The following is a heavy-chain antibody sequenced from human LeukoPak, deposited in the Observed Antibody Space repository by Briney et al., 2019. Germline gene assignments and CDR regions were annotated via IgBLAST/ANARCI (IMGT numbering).Heavy chain of an antibody. CDR3: ARGVDSAIDW. V-gene: IGHV3-7*04. Sequence: GGSLRLSCAASGSTFSSYWMNWVRQAPGRGLEWVANINGDGRDKYYVGSVRGRFTISRDNADNALYLQMNSLRGDDTALCYCARGVDSAIDWWGQGTLVTVSS. D-gene: IGHD3-9*01. CDR2: INGDGRDK. CDR1: GSTFSSYW. J-gene: IGHJ4*02.